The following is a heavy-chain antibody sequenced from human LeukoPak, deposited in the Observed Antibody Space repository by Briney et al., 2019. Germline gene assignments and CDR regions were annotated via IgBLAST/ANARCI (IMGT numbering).Heavy chain of an antibody. J-gene: IGHJ4*02. D-gene: IGHD2-2*01. Sequence: PGGSLRLSCAVSGFTFSSYAMSWVRQAPGKGLEWVSAIRGSGGSTYYADSVKGRFTISRDNSNNTMYLQMNSLRAEDTAVYYCAKTPALYCTSTSCYLDYWGQGTLVTVSS. CDR1: GFTFSSYA. V-gene: IGHV3-23*01. CDR2: IRGSGGST. CDR3: AKTPALYCTSTSCYLDY.